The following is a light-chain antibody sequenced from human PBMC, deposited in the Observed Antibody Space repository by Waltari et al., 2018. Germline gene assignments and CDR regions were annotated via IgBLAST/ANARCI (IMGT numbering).Light chain of an antibody. CDR1: QDIRTY. CDR3: QQYYAFPRT. V-gene: IGKV1-8*01. Sequence: AIRVTQSPSPLSASTGDSVTITCRASQDIRTYLGWYQQKPGKAPKLLLYAVSTLQSRVTSRFSGSGSGTDFALHIQNLQSEDFATYFCQQYYAFPRTFGQGTRVEV. CDR2: AVS. J-gene: IGKJ1*01.